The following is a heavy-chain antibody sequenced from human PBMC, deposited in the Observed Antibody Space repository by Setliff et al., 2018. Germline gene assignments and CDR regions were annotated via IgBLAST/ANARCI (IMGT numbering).Heavy chain of an antibody. J-gene: IGHJ5*02. Sequence: PSETLSLTCAVSSGSISYNNWWTWARQPPGKGLEWIGEIYHTESTNYNPSLKSRVTISLDKSKNQFSLKLSSVTAADTAVYYCARARPTRYYYDSSGYGRWNWFDPWGQETLVTVSS. D-gene: IGHD3-22*01. CDR1: SGSISYNNW. CDR2: IYHTEST. CDR3: ARARPTRYYYDSSGYGRWNWFDP. V-gene: IGHV4-4*02.